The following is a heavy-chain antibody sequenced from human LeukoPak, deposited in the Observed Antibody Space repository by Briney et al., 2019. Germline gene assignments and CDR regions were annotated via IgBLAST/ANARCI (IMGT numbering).Heavy chain of an antibody. J-gene: IGHJ4*02. CDR3: ARGSGIAVAGTPFGY. D-gene: IGHD6-19*01. CDR2: IYYSGST. V-gene: IGHV4-59*01. Sequence: SETLSLTCTVSGDSISSYYWSWIRQPPGKGLEWIGYIYYSGSTNYNPSLKSRVTISVDTSKNQFSLKLSSVTAADTAVYYCARGSGIAVAGTPFGYWGQGTLVTVSS. CDR1: GDSISSYY.